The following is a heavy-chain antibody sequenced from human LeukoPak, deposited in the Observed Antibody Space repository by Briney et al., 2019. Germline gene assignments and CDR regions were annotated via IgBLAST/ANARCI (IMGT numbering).Heavy chain of an antibody. CDR1: GFTVSSNY. CDR3: ARVRGGYNQYYYYGMDV. CDR2: IYSGGST. J-gene: IGHJ6*02. Sequence: GGSLRLSCAASGFTVSSNYMSWVHQAPGKGLEWVSVIYSGGSTYYADSVKGRFTISRDNSKNTLYLQMNSLRAEDTAVYYCARVRGGYNQYYYYGMDVWGQGTTVTVSS. D-gene: IGHD5-24*01. V-gene: IGHV3-53*01.